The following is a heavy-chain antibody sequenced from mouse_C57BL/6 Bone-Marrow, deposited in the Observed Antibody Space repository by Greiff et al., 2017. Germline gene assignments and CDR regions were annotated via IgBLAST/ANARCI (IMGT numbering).Heavy chain of an antibody. CDR3: ARWGWGFYYGSSYYDY. CDR2: IFPGSGST. J-gene: IGHJ2*01. CDR1: GSTFPRHL. V-gene: IGHV1-56*01. D-gene: IGHD1-1*01. Sequence: VPLPQSGPELVRPGASVKISCQAPGSTFPRHLMPWVRQRPGPGLEWIGEIFPGSGSTYYNEKFKGKATLTVDTSSSTAYRQLSSLTSEDSAVYFCARWGWGFYYGSSYYDYWGQGTTLTVSS.